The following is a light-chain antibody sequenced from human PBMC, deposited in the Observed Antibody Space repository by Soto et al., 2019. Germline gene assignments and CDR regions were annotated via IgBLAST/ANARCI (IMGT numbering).Light chain of an antibody. V-gene: IGKV3-20*01. CDR1: QSVSSSY. J-gene: IGKJ2*01. CDR2: GAS. CDR3: HQYGSSPAMYT. Sequence: EIVLTQSPGTLSLSPGERATLSCRASQSVSSSYLAWYQRKPGQAPRLLIYGASSRATGIPDRFSGSGSGTDFTLTVSRLEPEDFAVYYCHQYGSSPAMYTFGQGTKLEIK.